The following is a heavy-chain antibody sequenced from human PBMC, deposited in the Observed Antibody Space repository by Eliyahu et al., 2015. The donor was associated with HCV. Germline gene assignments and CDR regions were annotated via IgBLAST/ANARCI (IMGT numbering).Heavy chain of an antibody. CDR2: INSKTDGGTT. D-gene: IGHD3-10*01. Sequence: EVQLVESGGGLVKPGGSLXLSCAASXXTXXKARMSWVRQAPGKGLXWIGRINSKTDGGTTDYAAPVKGRFTISRDDSKSTLYLQMNSLKXEDTAVYYCTTGAPGGFDYYLDVWGQGTTVTVSS. V-gene: IGHV3-15*01. CDR3: TTGAPGGFDYYLDV. J-gene: IGHJ6*03. CDR1: XXTXXKAR.